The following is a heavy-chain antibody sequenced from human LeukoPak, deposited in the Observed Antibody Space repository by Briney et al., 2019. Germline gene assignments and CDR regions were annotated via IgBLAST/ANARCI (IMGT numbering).Heavy chain of an antibody. J-gene: IGHJ4*02. V-gene: IGHV3-23*01. CDR1: GFTFSNFH. CDR3: ASSREVDSSGYFYY. Sequence: GGSLRLSCAASGFTFSNFHMTWVRQSPGKGLEWVSAISDSGGNTWYADSVKGRFTISRDNAKNTLYLQMNSLRAEDTAVYYCASSREVDSSGYFYYWGQGTLVTVSS. D-gene: IGHD3-22*01. CDR2: ISDSGGNT.